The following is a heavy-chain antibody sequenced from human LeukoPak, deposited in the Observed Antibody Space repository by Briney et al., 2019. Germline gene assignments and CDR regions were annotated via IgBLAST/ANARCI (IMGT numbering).Heavy chain of an antibody. D-gene: IGHD5-18*01. CDR1: GGSISSYY. CDR3: ARTTEGGYTYDYFYYYYMDV. Sequence: PSEALSLTCTVSGGSISSYYWSWIRQPPGKGLEWIGYIYYSGSTNYNPSLKSRVTISVDTSKNQFSLKLSSVTAADTAVYYCARTTEGGYTYDYFYYYYMDVWGKGTTVTISS. CDR2: IYYSGST. V-gene: IGHV4-59*01. J-gene: IGHJ6*03.